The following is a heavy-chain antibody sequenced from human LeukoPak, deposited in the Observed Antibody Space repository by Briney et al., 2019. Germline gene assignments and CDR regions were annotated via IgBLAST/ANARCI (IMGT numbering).Heavy chain of an antibody. CDR2: ISYDGSNK. CDR1: GFTFSSYG. Sequence: PGGSLRLSCAASGFTFSSYGMHWVRHAPGKGLEWVAVISYDGSNKYYADSVKGRFTISRDNSKNTLYLQMNSLRAEDTAVYYCAKGLGYCSSTSCLPVHYYYYGMDVWGQGTTVTVSS. V-gene: IGHV3-30*18. D-gene: IGHD2-2*01. J-gene: IGHJ6*02. CDR3: AKGLGYCSSTSCLPVHYYYYGMDV.